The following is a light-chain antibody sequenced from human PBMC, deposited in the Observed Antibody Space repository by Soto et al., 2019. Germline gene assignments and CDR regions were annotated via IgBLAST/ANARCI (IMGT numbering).Light chain of an antibody. Sequence: VLTQSPGTLSLSPGDRATRSCRASQSVNSRYLAWYQQAPGQAPRLLIYDASTRATGIPDRFSGSGSGTDFTLTISRLEPEDFAVYYCQQYDSSPRTFGQGTKVEVK. CDR3: QQYDSSPRT. V-gene: IGKV3-20*01. CDR2: DAS. J-gene: IGKJ1*01. CDR1: QSVNSRY.